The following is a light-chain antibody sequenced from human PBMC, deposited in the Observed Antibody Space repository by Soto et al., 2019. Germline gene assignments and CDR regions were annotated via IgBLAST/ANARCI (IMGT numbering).Light chain of an antibody. V-gene: IGKV3-20*01. CDR2: GAS. CDR3: QQYSSSPPT. CDR1: QSISRY. Sequence: IVLTQSPCTLSLSPGERTTLSCRASQSISRYLAWYQQKPGQGPRLLIYGASSRATGTPDRFSGSGSGTDFTLTINRLEPEDFALYYCQQYSSSPPTFGRGTKVEIQ. J-gene: IGKJ1*01.